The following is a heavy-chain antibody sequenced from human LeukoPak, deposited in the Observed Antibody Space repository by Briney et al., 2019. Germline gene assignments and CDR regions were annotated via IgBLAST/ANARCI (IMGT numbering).Heavy chain of an antibody. D-gene: IGHD3-16*01. CDR3: ARDQGGAVDY. V-gene: IGHV3-30*14. CDR2: ISYDGSNK. Sequence: GRSLRLSCAASGFTFSSYAMHWVRQAPGKGLEWVAVISYDGSNKYYADSVKGRFTISRDNSKNTLYLQMNSLRAEDTAVYYCARDQGGAVDYWGQGTLVTVSS. J-gene: IGHJ4*02. CDR1: GFTFSSYA.